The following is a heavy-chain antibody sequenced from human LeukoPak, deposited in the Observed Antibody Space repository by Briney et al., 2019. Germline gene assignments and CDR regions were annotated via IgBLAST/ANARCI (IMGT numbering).Heavy chain of an antibody. Sequence: GGSLRLSCAASGFTVSSNYMSWVRQAPGKGLGWVSVIYSGGSTYYADSVKGRFTISRHNSKNTLYLQMNSLRAEDTAVYYCARGLYDSSGYYVTQSYYFDYWGQGTLVTVSS. CDR1: GFTVSSNY. CDR3: ARGLYDSSGYYVTQSYYFDY. D-gene: IGHD3-22*01. V-gene: IGHV3-53*04. J-gene: IGHJ4*02. CDR2: IYSGGST.